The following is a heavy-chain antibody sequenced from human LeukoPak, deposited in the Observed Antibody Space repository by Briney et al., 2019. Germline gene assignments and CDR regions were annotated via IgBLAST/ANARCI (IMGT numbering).Heavy chain of an antibody. J-gene: IGHJ4*02. CDR1: GFTFSSYW. CDR3: AAPDSSGYYYPYYFDY. V-gene: IGHV3-7*02. Sequence: GGSLRLSCAASGFTFSSYWMSWVRQAPGKGLEWVATIKQDGSEKYYVDSVKGRFSISRDNAKNSLYLQMNSLRAEDTAVYYCAAPDSSGYYYPYYFDYWGQGTLVTVSS. CDR2: IKQDGSEK. D-gene: IGHD3-22*01.